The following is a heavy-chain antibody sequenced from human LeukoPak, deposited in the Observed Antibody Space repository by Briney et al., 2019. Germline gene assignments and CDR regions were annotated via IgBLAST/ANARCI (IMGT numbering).Heavy chain of an antibody. Sequence: ASVKVSCKASGYTFTGYYMHWVRQAPGQGLGWMEWINPNSGGTNYAQKFQGRVTMTRDTSISTAYMELSRLRSDDTAVYYCARGYCSSTSCYEEYFDYWGQGTLVTVSS. CDR2: INPNSGGT. V-gene: IGHV1-2*02. D-gene: IGHD2-2*01. CDR3: ARGYCSSTSCYEEYFDY. J-gene: IGHJ4*02. CDR1: GYTFTGYY.